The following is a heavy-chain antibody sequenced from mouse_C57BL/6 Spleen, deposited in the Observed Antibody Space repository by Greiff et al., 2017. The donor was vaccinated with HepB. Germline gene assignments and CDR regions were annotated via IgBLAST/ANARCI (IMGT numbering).Heavy chain of an antibody. J-gene: IGHJ2*01. CDR2: IYPGDGDT. V-gene: IGHV1-82*01. Sequence: VQLQQSGPELVKPGASVKISCKASGYAFSSSWMNWVKQRPGKGLEWIGRIYPGDGDTNYNGKFKGKATLTADKSSSTAYMQLSSLTSEDSAVYFCARRPYGSSYEDYWGQGTTLTVSS. D-gene: IGHD1-1*01. CDR3: ARRPYGSSYEDY. CDR1: GYAFSSSW.